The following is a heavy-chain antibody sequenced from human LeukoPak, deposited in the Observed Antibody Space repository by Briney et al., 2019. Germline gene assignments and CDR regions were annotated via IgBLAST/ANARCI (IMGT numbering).Heavy chain of an antibody. CDR2: INPNSGGT. J-gene: IGHJ4*02. CDR1: GYTFTGYY. CDR3: ATQGTWGYSYGYPN. Sequence: ASVKVSCKASGYTFTGYYMHWVRQAPGQGLEWMGWINPNSGGTNYAQKFQGRVTMTRDTSISTAYMELSRLRSDDTAVYYCATQGTWGYSYGYPNWGQGTLVTVSP. D-gene: IGHD5-18*01. V-gene: IGHV1-2*02.